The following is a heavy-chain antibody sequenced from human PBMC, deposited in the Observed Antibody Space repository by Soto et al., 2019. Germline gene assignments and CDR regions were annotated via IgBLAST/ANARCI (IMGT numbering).Heavy chain of an antibody. CDR1: GGIFNTYS. D-gene: IGHD3-3*01. CDR2: FIPVFGST. CDR3: ARSADGNKGLEITISPYYYYGMDV. V-gene: IGHV1-69*13. J-gene: IGHJ6*02. Sequence: GASVKVSCKASGGIFNTYSVSWVREASRQVLEWMRRFIPVFGSTNYAHKFQGRVTITADASTYTAYMELSSLRSEDTAVYYCARSADGNKGLEITISPYYYYGMDVWGQGTTVTVSS.